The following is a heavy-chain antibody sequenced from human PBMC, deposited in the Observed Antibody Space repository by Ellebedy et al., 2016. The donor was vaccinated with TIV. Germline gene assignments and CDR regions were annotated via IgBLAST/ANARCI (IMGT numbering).Heavy chain of an antibody. CDR3: ARLTYYYDSSGYGKYYFDY. D-gene: IGHD3-22*01. CDR1: GGSFSGYY. V-gene: IGHV4-34*01. Sequence: SETLSLXXAVYGGSFSGYYWSWIRQPPGKGLEWIGEINHSGSTNYNPSLKSRVTISVDTSKNQFSLKLSSVTAADTAVYYCARLTYYYDSSGYGKYYFDYWGQGTLVTVSS. CDR2: INHSGST. J-gene: IGHJ4*02.